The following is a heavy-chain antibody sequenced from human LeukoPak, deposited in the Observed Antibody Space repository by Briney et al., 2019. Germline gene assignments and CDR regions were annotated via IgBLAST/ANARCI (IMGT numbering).Heavy chain of an antibody. D-gene: IGHD4-23*01. V-gene: IGHV1-2*02. Sequence: ASVKVSCKASGYTSTGYYMHWVRQAPGQGLEWMGWINPNSGGTNYAQKFQGRVTMTRDTSISTAYMELSRLRSDDTAAYYCARATNYGGNFGWWGQGTLVTVSS. CDR3: ARATNYGGNFGW. J-gene: IGHJ4*02. CDR1: GYTSTGYY. CDR2: INPNSGGT.